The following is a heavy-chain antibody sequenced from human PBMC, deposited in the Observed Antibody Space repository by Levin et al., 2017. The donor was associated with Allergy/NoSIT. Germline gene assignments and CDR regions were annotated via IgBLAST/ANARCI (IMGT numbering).Heavy chain of an antibody. CDR3: ARALEGWLLPHDAFDI. J-gene: IGHJ3*02. V-gene: IGHV3-48*02. CDR1: GFTFSSYS. Sequence: AGGSLRLSCAASGFTFSSYSMNWVRQAPGKGLEWVSYISSSSSTLYYADSVKGRFTISRDNAKNSLYLQMNSLRDEDTAVYYCARALEGWLLPHDAFDIWGQGTMVTVSS. D-gene: IGHD2-21*01. CDR2: ISSSSSTL.